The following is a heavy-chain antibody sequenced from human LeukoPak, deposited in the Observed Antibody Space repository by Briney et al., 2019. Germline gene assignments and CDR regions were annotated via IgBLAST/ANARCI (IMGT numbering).Heavy chain of an antibody. CDR1: GFTFSSYA. J-gene: IGHJ4*02. D-gene: IGHD2-21*02. CDR2: ISGSGGST. CDR3: AKCEKASHCFFDY. Sequence: PGGSLRLSCAASGFTFSSYAMSWVRQAPGKGLEWVSVISGSGGSTYYADSVKGRFTISRDSSKNTLYLQMNSLRAEDTAVYYCAKCEKASHCFFDYWGQGTLVTVSS. V-gene: IGHV3-23*01.